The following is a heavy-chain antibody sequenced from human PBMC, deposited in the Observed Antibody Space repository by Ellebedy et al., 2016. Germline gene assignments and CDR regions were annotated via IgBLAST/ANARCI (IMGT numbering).Heavy chain of an antibody. J-gene: IGHJ4*02. Sequence: SETLSLTCTVSGGSVSSGSYYWSWIRQPPGKGLEWIGYIYYSGSTNYNPSLKSRVTISVDTSKNQFSLKLSSVTAADTAVYYCARGGPEGCDYWGQGTLVTVST. CDR1: GGSVSSGSYY. CDR3: ARGGPEGCDY. CDR2: IYYSGST. V-gene: IGHV4-61*01. D-gene: IGHD3-16*01.